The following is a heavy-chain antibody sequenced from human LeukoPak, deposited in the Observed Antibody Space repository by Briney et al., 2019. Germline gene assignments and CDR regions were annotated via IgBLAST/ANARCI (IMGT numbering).Heavy chain of an antibody. CDR1: VGSIICYY. V-gene: IGHV4-59*01. Sequence: SETLSPTSTIHVGSIICYYWHGIGQPPGKQLERIGYIYYSGNTNYNPSLKSRVTISVDTSKNQFSLKLGSVTAADTAVYYCARDRLSSSWGRNWFDPWGQGTLVTVSS. D-gene: IGHD6-13*01. CDR3: ARDRLSSSWGRNWFDP. CDR2: IYYSGNT. J-gene: IGHJ5*02.